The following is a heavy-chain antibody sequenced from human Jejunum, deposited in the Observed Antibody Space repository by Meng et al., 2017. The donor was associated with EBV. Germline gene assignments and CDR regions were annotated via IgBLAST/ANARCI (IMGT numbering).Heavy chain of an antibody. CDR2: INTRTGNP. CDR3: VRDSSGYCSGDSCYVRFDP. CDR1: GYTITSFS. D-gene: IGHD2-15*01. J-gene: IGHJ5*02. Sequence: QVQLVQSVSEFKKPGASLKVSCKASGYTITSFSMNWLRQAPGQGLEWMGWINTRTGNPAYAQGFTGRFVFSLDTSVSTAYLQISSLKAEDTAVYYCVRDSSGYCSGDSCYVRFDPWGQGTLVTVSS. V-gene: IGHV7-4-1*02.